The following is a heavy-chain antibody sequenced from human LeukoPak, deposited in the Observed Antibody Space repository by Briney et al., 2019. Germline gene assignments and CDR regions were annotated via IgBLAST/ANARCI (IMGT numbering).Heavy chain of an antibody. J-gene: IGHJ4*02. Sequence: SVKVSCKASGGTFTSYAISWVRQAPGQGLEWMGGIIPIFGTANYAQKFQGRVTITADESTSTAYMELSSLRSEDTAVYYCARVTGYSSGWPDWGQGTLVTVSS. CDR3: ARVTGYSSGWPD. V-gene: IGHV1-69*13. CDR2: IIPIFGTA. D-gene: IGHD6-19*01. CDR1: GGTFTSYA.